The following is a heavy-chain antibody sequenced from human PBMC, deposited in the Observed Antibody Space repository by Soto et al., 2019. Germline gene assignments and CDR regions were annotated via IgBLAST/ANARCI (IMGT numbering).Heavy chain of an antibody. CDR3: ARGPITMVRGVIRPSGWFDP. V-gene: IGHV1-46*01. CDR1: GYTFTSYY. J-gene: IGHJ5*02. CDR2: INPSGGST. Sequence: ASVKVSCKASGYTFTSYYMHWVRQAPGQGLEWMGIINPSGGSTSYAQKFQGRVTMTRDTSTSTVYMELSSLRSEDTAVYYCARGPITMVRGVIRPSGWFDPWGQGTLVTVSS. D-gene: IGHD3-10*01.